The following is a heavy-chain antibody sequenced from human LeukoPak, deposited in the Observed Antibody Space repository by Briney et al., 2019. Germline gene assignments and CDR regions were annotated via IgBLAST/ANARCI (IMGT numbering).Heavy chain of an antibody. CDR2: ISSSSRYT. Sequence: PGGSLRLSWAASGFSFSTYSMNWVRQAPGKGLEWVSSISSSSRYTYYADSVKGRFTISRDNAKNSLYLQMNSLRAEDTAVYYCARDPDSSSWYDYWGQGTLVTVSS. V-gene: IGHV3-21*01. J-gene: IGHJ4*02. CDR1: GFSFSTYS. D-gene: IGHD6-13*01. CDR3: ARDPDSSSWYDY.